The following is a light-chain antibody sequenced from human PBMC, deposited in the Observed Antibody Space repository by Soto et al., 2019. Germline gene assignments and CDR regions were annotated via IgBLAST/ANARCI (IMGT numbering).Light chain of an antibody. V-gene: IGLV2-14*01. J-gene: IGLJ3*02. CDR1: NRDIVGFDY. CDR2: DVT. CDR3: SSYSTVTTSGV. Sequence: QSALTQPASVSGSPGQSITISCTGTNRDIVGFDYVSWYQQYPGKAPQLIISDVTNRPSGVSNRFSGSKSGNTASLTISALQAEDEADYYCSSYSTVTTSGVFGGGTKLTVL.